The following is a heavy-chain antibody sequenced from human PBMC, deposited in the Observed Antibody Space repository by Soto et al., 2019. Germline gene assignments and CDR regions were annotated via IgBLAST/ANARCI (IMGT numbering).Heavy chain of an antibody. CDR3: ARGLIYDSSGYYFVY. J-gene: IGHJ4*02. CDR2: INPSGGST. CDR1: GYTFTSYY. V-gene: IGHV1-46*01. Sequence: GSLVKVSCEASGYTFTSYYMHWVRQAPGQGLEWMGLINPSGGSTRYAQKFQGRVTMTRDTSTSTDYMELSSLASEDTAVYYCARGLIYDSSGYYFVYWGQGALLTVSS. D-gene: IGHD3-22*01.